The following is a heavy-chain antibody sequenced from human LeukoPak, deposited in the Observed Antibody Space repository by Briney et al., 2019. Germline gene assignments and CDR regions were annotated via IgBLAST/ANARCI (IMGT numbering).Heavy chain of an antibody. V-gene: IGHV3-33*01. D-gene: IGHD3-9*01. CDR3: AGEGYFSRFDY. CDR1: GFTFSSYG. Sequence: GGSLRLSCAASGFTFSSYGMHWVRQAPGKGLEWVAVIWYDGSNKYYADSVKGRFTISRDNSKNTLYLQMNSLRAEDTAVYYCAGEGYFSRFDYWGQGTLVTVSS. J-gene: IGHJ4*02. CDR2: IWYDGSNK.